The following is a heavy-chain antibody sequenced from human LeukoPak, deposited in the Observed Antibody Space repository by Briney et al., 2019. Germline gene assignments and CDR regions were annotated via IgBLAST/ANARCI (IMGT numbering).Heavy chain of an antibody. J-gene: IGHJ5*02. CDR2: IIPIFGTA. CDR1: GGTFSSYA. D-gene: IGHD5-18*01. Sequence: ASVKVSCKASGGTFSSYAISWVRQAPGQGLEWMGGIIPIFGTANYAQKFQGRVTITADESTSTAYMELSSLRSEDTAVYYCARENGVFGVTAMVYWFDPWGQGTLVTVSS. V-gene: IGHV1-69*13. CDR3: ARENGVFGVTAMVYWFDP.